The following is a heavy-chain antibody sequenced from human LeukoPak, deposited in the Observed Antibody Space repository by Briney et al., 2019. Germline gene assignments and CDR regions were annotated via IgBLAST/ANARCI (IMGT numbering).Heavy chain of an antibody. CDR1: GFTFSSYA. D-gene: IGHD3-10*01. CDR2: ISYDGSDK. CDR3: ARGYYGSGGDYYYNMDV. J-gene: IGHJ6*02. V-gene: IGHV3-30-3*01. Sequence: QPGRSLRLSCAASGFTFSSYAMHWVRQAPGKGLEWVAVISYDGSDKYYADSLKGRFTISRDNSENTLYLQMNSLRAEDTAVYYCARGYYGSGGDYYYNMDVWGQGTTVTVSS.